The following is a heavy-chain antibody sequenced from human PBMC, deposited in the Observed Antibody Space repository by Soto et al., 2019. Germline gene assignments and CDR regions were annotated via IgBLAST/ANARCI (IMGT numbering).Heavy chain of an antibody. CDR1: GGTFSSYA. CDR2: IIPIFGTA. D-gene: IGHD6-6*01. V-gene: IGHV1-69*13. CDR3: ARDRQLVRLGWFDP. J-gene: IGHJ5*02. Sequence: SVKVSCKASGGTFSSYAISWVRQAPGQGLEWMGGIIPIFGTANYAQKFQGRVTITADESTSTAYMELSSLGSEDTAVYYCARDRQLVRLGWFDPWGQGTLVTVSS.